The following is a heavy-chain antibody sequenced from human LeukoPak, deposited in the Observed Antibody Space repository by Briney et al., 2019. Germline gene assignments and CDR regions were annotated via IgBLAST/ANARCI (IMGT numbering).Heavy chain of an antibody. D-gene: IGHD6-13*01. Sequence: GSLRLSCAASGFTFSNNWMHWVRQGPGKGLVWVSRINSDGSSTNYADSVKGRFTISRDNAKNTLYLQMNSLRAEDTAVYYCAKAGGSAWYDYWGQGTQVTVSS. CDR1: GFTFSNNW. V-gene: IGHV3-74*01. J-gene: IGHJ4*02. CDR2: INSDGSST. CDR3: AKAGGSAWYDY.